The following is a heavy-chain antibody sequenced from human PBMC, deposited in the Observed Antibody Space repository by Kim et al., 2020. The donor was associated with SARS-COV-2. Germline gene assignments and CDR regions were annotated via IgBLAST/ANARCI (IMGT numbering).Heavy chain of an antibody. D-gene: IGHD2-8*01. J-gene: IGHJ3*02. Sequence: GGSLRLSCAASGFTFSNYWMTWVRQAPGKGLEWVAIIRQDGSDKYYVASVRGRFTISRDNTKNSLYLQMTSLRAEDTAVYYCAMGGFPRAFDIWGQGTMV. V-gene: IGHV3-7*01. CDR1: GFTFSNYW. CDR3: AMGGFPRAFDI. CDR2: IRQDGSDK.